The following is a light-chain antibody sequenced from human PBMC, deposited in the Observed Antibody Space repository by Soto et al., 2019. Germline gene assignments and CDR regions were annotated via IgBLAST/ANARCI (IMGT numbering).Light chain of an antibody. CDR2: EVS. Sequence: QSVLTQPASVSGSPGQSITLSCTGTSSDVGSYNLVSWYQQHPGKAPKLMISEVSKRPSGVSNRFSGSKSGNTASLTISGLQADDEADYYCCSFAGSSTLLFGTGTKVTVL. J-gene: IGLJ1*01. CDR3: CSFAGSSTLL. V-gene: IGLV2-23*01. CDR1: SSDVGSYNL.